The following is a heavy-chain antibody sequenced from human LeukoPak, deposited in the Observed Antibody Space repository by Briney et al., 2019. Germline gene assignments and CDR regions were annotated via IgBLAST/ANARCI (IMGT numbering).Heavy chain of an antibody. D-gene: IGHD2-21*02. CDR1: GGSFSNYY. Sequence: SETLSLTCAVYGGSFSNYYWTWIRQTPGRGHEWIGESSHTGDITNYNPSLKSRATISVDSSKKQFSLKVTSVTAADTGTYYCARVPEVTARPCDTWGPGTVVTVSS. V-gene: IGHV4-34*01. CDR3: ARVPEVTARPCDT. CDR2: SSHTGDIT. J-gene: IGHJ5*02.